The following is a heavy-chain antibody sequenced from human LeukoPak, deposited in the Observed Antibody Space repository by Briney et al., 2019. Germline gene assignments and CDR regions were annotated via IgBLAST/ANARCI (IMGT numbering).Heavy chain of an antibody. CDR2: IYTSGST. V-gene: IGHV4-4*07. Sequence: SETLSLTCTVSGGSISSYYWSWIRQPDGKGLEWIGRIYTSGSTNYNPSLKSRVTMSVDTSKNQFSLKLSSVTAADTAVYYCARGARGRIAAAGTINWFDPWGQGTLVTVSS. D-gene: IGHD6-13*01. J-gene: IGHJ5*02. CDR3: ARGARGRIAAAGTINWFDP. CDR1: GGSISSYY.